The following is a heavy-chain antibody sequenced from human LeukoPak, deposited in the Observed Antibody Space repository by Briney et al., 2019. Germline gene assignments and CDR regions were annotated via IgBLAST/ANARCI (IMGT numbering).Heavy chain of an antibody. Sequence: MPSETLSLTCTVSGGSITSHYWSWIRQPPGKGLEWIGYIYYSGSTNYNPSLKSRVTMSVDTSKNQVSLKLTSVTAADTAVYYCARGRQWLANDYWGQGTLVTVSS. J-gene: IGHJ4*02. CDR3: ARGRQWLANDY. V-gene: IGHV4-59*11. CDR1: GGSITSHY. CDR2: IYYSGST. D-gene: IGHD6-19*01.